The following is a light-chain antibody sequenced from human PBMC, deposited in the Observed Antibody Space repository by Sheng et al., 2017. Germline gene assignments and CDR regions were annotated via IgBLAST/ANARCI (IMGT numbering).Light chain of an antibody. CDR3: QQRSNWPLT. V-gene: IGKV3D-20*02. Sequence: EIVLTQSPGTLSLSPGERATLSCRASQSVSSTYLAWYQHKPGQAPRLLIYGASSRATGIPDRFSGGGSGTDFTLTISRLEPEDFAVYYCQQRSNWPLTFGGGTKVEIK. CDR1: QSVSSTY. J-gene: IGKJ4*01. CDR2: GAS.